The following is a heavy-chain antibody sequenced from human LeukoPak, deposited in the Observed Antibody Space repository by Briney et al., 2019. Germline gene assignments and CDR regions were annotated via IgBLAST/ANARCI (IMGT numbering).Heavy chain of an antibody. Sequence: GGSLRLSCAASGFTFSSYAMHWVRQAPGKGLEWVAVISYDGSNKYYADSVKGRFTISRDNAKNSLYLQMNSLRAEDTAVYYCARDRDYDSIEVAFDIWGQGTMVTVSS. V-gene: IGHV3-30-3*01. CDR1: GFTFSSYA. D-gene: IGHD3-22*01. CDR2: ISYDGSNK. J-gene: IGHJ3*02. CDR3: ARDRDYDSIEVAFDI.